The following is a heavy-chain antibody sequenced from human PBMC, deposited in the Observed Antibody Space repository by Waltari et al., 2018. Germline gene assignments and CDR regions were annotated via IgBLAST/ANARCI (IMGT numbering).Heavy chain of an antibody. J-gene: IGHJ5*02. Sequence: YTFTSYDINWVRQATGQGLEWMGWMNPNSGNTGYAQKFQGRVTITRNTSISTAYMELSSLRSEDTAVYYCARRGGYWNWFDPWGQGTLVTVSS. CDR3: ARRGGYWNWFDP. V-gene: IGHV1-8*03. CDR1: YTFTSYD. CDR2: MNPNSGNT. D-gene: IGHD3-10*01.